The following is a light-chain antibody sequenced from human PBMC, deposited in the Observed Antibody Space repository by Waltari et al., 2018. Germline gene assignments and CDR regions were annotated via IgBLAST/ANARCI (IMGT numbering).Light chain of an antibody. V-gene: IGKV1-9*01. CDR1: QGISSY. CDR3: QQHNSDPFT. CDR2: KAS. Sequence: DIQMTQSPSSLSASVGDRVTITCRASQGISSYLAWYQQKPGKAPKLLIYKASTLQSGVPPRFSGSGSGTDFTLTISSLQPEDFATYYCQQHNSDPFTFGPGTKLDVK. J-gene: IGKJ3*01.